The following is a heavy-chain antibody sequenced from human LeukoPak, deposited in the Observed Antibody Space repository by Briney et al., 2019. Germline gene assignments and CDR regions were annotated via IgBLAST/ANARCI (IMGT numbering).Heavy chain of an antibody. CDR3: ARVGGMTTINNAAFDI. Sequence: SETLSLTCAVYGGSFSGYYWSWIRQPPGKGLEWIGEINHSGSTNYNPSLKSRVTISLDTSKNQFSLKLTSVTAADTAIYYCARVGGMTTINNAAFDIWGQGTMVTVSS. D-gene: IGHD5-24*01. V-gene: IGHV4-34*01. CDR2: INHSGST. J-gene: IGHJ3*02. CDR1: GGSFSGYY.